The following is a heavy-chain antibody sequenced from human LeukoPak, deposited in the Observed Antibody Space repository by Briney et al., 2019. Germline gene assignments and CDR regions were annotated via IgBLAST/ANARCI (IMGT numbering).Heavy chain of an antibody. CDR3: ARDPTTIGWADNSFDP. CDR1: SGSISSYY. Sequence: SETLSLTCTVSSGSISSYYWSWIRQRHAKGLERIGYMHYSGSTNYNPSLNSRITMSVDTSKNQFSLKLSPVTVADTAVYYCARDPTTIGWADNSFDPWGQRTLVIISS. V-gene: IGHV4-59*01. D-gene: IGHD6-19*01. CDR2: MHYSGST. J-gene: IGHJ5*02.